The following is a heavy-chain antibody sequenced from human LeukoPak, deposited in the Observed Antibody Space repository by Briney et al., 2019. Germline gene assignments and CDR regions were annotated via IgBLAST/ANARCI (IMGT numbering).Heavy chain of an antibody. Sequence: ASVKVSCKASGYTFTSYGISWVRQAPGQGLEWMGWISAYNGNTNYAQKLQGRVTMTTDTSTSTAYMELRSLRSDDTAVYYCARAGDWEPLRSLFGWFDPWGQGTLVTVPS. CDR3: ARAGDWEPLRSLFGWFDP. CDR1: GYTFTSYG. V-gene: IGHV1-18*01. J-gene: IGHJ5*02. CDR2: ISAYNGNT. D-gene: IGHD1-26*01.